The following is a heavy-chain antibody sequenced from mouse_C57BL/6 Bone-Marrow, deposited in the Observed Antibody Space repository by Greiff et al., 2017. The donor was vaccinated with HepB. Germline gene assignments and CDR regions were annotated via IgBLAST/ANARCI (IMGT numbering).Heavy chain of an antibody. D-gene: IGHD1-1*01. Sequence: QVQLKESGAELVKPGASVKISCKASGYAFSSYWMNWVKQRPGKGLEWIGQIYPGDGDTNYNGKFKGKATLTADKSSSTAYMQLSSLTSEDSAVYFCARPHYYGSGYAMDYWGQGTSVTVSS. J-gene: IGHJ4*01. CDR1: GYAFSSYW. CDR2: IYPGDGDT. V-gene: IGHV1-80*01. CDR3: ARPHYYGSGYAMDY.